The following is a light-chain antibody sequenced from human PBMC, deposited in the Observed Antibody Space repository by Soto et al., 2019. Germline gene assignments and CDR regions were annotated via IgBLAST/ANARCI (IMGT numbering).Light chain of an antibody. CDR2: DAS. J-gene: IGKJ4*01. CDR3: QQFNTLPLT. Sequence: AIQLTQSPSSLSASVGDRVIITCRASQGISSALAWFQQKPGKAPNLLIYDASSLESGVPLRFSGSGSVTDFTLTISRLQPEDFATYYCQQFNTLPLTFGGGTKVEIK. CDR1: QGISSA. V-gene: IGKV1-13*02.